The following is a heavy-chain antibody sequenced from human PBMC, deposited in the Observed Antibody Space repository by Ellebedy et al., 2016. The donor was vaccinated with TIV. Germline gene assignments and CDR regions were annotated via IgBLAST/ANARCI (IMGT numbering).Heavy chain of an antibody. D-gene: IGHD2-21*02. J-gene: IGHJ4*02. CDR3: ARDRRVTGIYHFDY. V-gene: IGHV3-66*01. CDR2: IYSGGIT. Sequence: GESLKISCAASGFTVSNNYISWVRQAQGKGLEWVSVIYSGGITYYAASVKGRFTISRANAKNSMYLQMDSLRDEDTAVYYCARDRRVTGIYHFDYWGQGTLVTVSS. CDR1: GFTVSNNY.